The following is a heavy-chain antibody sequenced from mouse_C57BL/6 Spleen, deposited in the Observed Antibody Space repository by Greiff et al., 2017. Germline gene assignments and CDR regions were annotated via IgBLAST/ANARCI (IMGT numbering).Heavy chain of an antibody. Sequence: EVMLVESGGGLVKPGGSLKLSCAASGFTFSSYAMSWVRQTPEKRLEWVATISDGGSYTYYPDNVKGRFTISRDNAKNNLYLQMRHLKSEDTAMYYCARVYNYDEGYALDSSGQGTSLTVSS. CDR2: ISDGGSYT. CDR1: GFTFSSYA. CDR3: ARVYNYDEGYALDS. V-gene: IGHV5-4*03. J-gene: IGHJ4*01. D-gene: IGHD2-12*01.